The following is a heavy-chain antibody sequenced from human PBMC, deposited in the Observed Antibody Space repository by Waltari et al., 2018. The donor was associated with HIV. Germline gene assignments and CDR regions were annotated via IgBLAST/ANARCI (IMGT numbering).Heavy chain of an antibody. D-gene: IGHD2-8*01. Sequence: QLQLQQSGPGLVKPSETLSLTCTVSGGSVINSDYYWDFIRQSPGKGLEWIGNIYYTGTTFYNPSLKSRVTMSADLSRNQFSLRLNSVTAADTAIYYCARRPRMAAFYLYYGMDVWGQGT. V-gene: IGHV4-39*01. J-gene: IGHJ6*02. CDR3: ARRPRMAAFYLYYGMDV. CDR2: IYYTGTT. CDR1: GGSVINSDYY.